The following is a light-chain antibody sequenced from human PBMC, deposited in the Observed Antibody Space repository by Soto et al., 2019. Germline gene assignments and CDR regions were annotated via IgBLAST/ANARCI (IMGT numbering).Light chain of an antibody. J-gene: IGLJ1*01. Sequence: SYELTQPPSVSVAPGQTARITCGGNNIGSKSVHWYRQKPGQAPVLVVYDDRYRPSGIPERFSGSNSGNTATLTISRVEAGDEADYFCQVWDSGSDNYVFGTGTKVTVL. V-gene: IGLV3-21*02. CDR1: NIGSKS. CDR3: QVWDSGSDNYV. CDR2: DDR.